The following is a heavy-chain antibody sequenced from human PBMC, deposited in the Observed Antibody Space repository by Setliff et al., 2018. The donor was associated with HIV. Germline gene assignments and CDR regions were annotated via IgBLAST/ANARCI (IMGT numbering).Heavy chain of an antibody. CDR1: GDSISSDTFY. CDR2: IYTSGTSTSGGT. V-gene: IGHV4-61*02. J-gene: IGHJ6*02. CDR3: ARGRVEAGRPPGETGLSYYYHGMDV. Sequence: SETLSLTCTVSGDSISSDTFYWSWVRQPAGRGLEWIGRIYTSGTSTSGGTKYNPSLKSRITISVDTSKKQFSLKLTSVTAADTAVYYCARGRVEAGRPPGETGLSYYYHGMDVWGQGTTVTVSS. D-gene: IGHD6-6*01.